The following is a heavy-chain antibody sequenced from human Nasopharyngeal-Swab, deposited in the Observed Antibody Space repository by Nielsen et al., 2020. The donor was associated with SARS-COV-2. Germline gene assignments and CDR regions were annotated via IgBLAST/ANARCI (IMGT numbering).Heavy chain of an antibody. CDR2: IWYDGSNK. Sequence: GESLKISCAASGFTFSSYGMHWVRQAPGKGLEWVAVIWYDGSNKYYADSVKGRFTISRDNSKNTLYLQMNSLRAEDTAVYYCARVSGGDCYSFCYYYYYMDVWGKGTTVTVSS. V-gene: IGHV3-33*01. CDR1: GFTFSSYG. D-gene: IGHD2-21*02. CDR3: ARVSGGDCYSFCYYYYYMDV. J-gene: IGHJ6*03.